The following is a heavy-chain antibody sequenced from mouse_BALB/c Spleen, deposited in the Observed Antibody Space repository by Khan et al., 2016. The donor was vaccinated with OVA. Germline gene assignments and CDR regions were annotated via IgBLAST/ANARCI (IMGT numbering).Heavy chain of an antibody. Sequence: QIQLVQSGPELKKPGETVRISCKASGYTFTTAGIQWVQKMPGKGLKWIGWINTHSGVPKYAEDFKGRFAFSLEISVNTAYLLIMNLKNEDTDTYFCARGGAAYYRNDGGAMEYWGQGTSVTVSS. CDR2: INTHSGVP. V-gene: IGHV9-4*02. J-gene: IGHJ4*01. CDR3: ARGGAAYYRNDGGAMEY. D-gene: IGHD2-14*01. CDR1: GYTFTTAG.